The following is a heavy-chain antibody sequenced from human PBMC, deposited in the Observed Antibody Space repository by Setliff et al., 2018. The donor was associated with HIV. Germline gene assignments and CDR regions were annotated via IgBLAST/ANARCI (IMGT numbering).Heavy chain of an antibody. CDR1: GFTFDDYT. J-gene: IGHJ4*02. CDR2: ISWDGDST. D-gene: IGHD2-8*02. V-gene: IGHV3-43*01. Sequence: GSLRLSCAASGFTFDDYTMHWVRQAPGKGLEWVSLISWDGDSTYYADSVKGRFTISRDNSKNSLYLQMNSLRTEDTALYFCARLIHTGLLYFDFWGLGTLVTVSS. CDR3: ARLIHTGLLYFDF.